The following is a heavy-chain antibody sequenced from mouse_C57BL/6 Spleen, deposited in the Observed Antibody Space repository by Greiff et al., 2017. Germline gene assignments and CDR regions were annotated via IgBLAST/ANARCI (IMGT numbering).Heavy chain of an antibody. D-gene: IGHD4-1*01. CDR1: GYTFTSYW. CDR3: ARRGANWDFDF. Sequence: QVQLQQPGAELVKPGASVKLSCKASGYTFTSYWMHWVKQRPGQGLEWIGMIHPNSGSTNYNEKFKSKATLTVDKSSSTAYMQLSSLTSEDSAVYYCARRGANWDFDFWGQGTTLTVSS. V-gene: IGHV1-64*01. CDR2: IHPNSGST. J-gene: IGHJ2*01.